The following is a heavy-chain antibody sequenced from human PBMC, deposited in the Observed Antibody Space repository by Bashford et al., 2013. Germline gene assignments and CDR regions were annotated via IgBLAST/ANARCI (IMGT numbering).Heavy chain of an antibody. V-gene: IGHV4-39*07. Sequence: SETLSLTCTVSGVSIDSSYYYWGWIRQSPEKGLEWIGNIYYSGITYYNPSLKSRVTISVETSKNQFSLKLSSVTAADTAVYYCTRVPRAAVVPSGIFVFDIWGHGTMVTVSS. CDR1: GVSIDSSYYY. J-gene: IGHJ3*02. CDR3: TRVPRAAVVPSGIFVFDI. CDR2: IYYSGIT. D-gene: IGHD2-2*01.